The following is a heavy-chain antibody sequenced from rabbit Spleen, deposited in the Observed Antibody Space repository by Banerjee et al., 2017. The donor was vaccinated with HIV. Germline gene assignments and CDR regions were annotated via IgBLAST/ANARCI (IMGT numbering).Heavy chain of an antibody. CDR1: GFSFSSGYY. J-gene: IGHJ4*01. CDR2: IVAGGSGST. V-gene: IGHV1S40*01. D-gene: IGHD1-1*01. CDR3: ARDLVAVIGWNFNL. Sequence: QSLEESGGDLVKPGASLTLTCTASGFSFSSGYYMCWVRQAPGKGLEWIACIVAGGSGSTYYASWAKGRFSISKTSSTTVTLQMTSLTAADTATYFCARDLVAVIGWNFNLWGPGTLVTVS.